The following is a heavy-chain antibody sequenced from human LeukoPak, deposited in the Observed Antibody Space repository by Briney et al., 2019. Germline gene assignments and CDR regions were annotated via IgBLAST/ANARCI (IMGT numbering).Heavy chain of an antibody. Sequence: PSETLSLTCTVSGGSISSSSYYWGWIRQPPGKGLEWIGSIYYSGSTYYNPSLKSRVTISVDTSKNQFSLKLSSVTAADTAVYYCASHTAMVLRVYYYYGMDVWGQGTTVTVSS. CDR2: IYYSGST. D-gene: IGHD5-18*01. CDR3: ASHTAMVLRVYYYYGMDV. J-gene: IGHJ6*02. CDR1: GGSISSSSYY. V-gene: IGHV4-39*01.